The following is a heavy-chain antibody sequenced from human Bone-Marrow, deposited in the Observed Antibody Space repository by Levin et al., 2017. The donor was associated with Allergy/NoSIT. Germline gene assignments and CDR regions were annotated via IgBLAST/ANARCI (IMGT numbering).Heavy chain of an antibody. Sequence: GESLKISCAASGFTFSSYGMHWVRQAPGKGLEWVAVIWYDGSNKYYRDSVKGRFTISRDNSKNTLYLQMNSLRAEDTAVYYCVRGRYCSVGTCCRLFDNWGQGTLVTVSS. CDR1: GFTFSSYG. CDR2: IWYDGSNK. CDR3: VRGRYCSVGTCCRLFDN. V-gene: IGHV3-33*01. D-gene: IGHD2-15*01. J-gene: IGHJ4*02.